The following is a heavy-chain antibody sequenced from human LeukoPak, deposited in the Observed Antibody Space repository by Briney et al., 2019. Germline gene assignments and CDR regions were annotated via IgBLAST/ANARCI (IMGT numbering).Heavy chain of an antibody. V-gene: IGHV3-74*01. CDR3: ARAESSGSVWNY. D-gene: IGHD3-10*01. J-gene: IGHJ4*02. Sequence: SGGSLRLSCAASGFTFSSYWMHWVRQVPGKGLVWVSRINGGGTNTHYADSVKGRLTISRDNAKNTIYMQMNSLRAEDTAVYYCARAESSGSVWNYWGQGTLVTVSS. CDR2: INGGGTNT. CDR1: GFTFSSYW.